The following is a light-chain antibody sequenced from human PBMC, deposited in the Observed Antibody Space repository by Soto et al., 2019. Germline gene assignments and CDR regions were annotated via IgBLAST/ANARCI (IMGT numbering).Light chain of an antibody. J-gene: IGKJ5*01. CDR3: QQSYSTPIT. CDR1: QSISFY. Sequence: DIQMTQSPSSLSASIGDTVIITCRASQSISFYLNWYQQKPGNAPKVLIYAASNLQTGVPSRFSGSGSGTDFTLTINSLQPEDFATYSCQQSYSTPITFGQGTRLEIK. V-gene: IGKV1-39*01. CDR2: AAS.